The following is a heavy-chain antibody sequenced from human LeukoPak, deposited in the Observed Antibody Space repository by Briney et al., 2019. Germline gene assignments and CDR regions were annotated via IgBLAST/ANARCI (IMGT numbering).Heavy chain of an antibody. V-gene: IGHV1-69*06. J-gene: IGHJ5*02. CDR2: IIPIFGTA. Sequence: SVKVSCKASGGTFSSYAISWVRQAPGQGLEWMGGIIPIFGTANYAQKFQGRVTMTEDTSTATAYMALSSLRSEDTAVYYCIAKLEFSRSSLSVYNWFGHWGQGTLVTVSS. CDR3: IAKLEFSRSSLSVYNWFGH. D-gene: IGHD6-6*01. CDR1: GGTFSSYA.